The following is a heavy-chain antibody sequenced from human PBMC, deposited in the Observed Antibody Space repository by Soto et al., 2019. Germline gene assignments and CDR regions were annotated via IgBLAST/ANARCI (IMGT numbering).Heavy chain of an antibody. J-gene: IGHJ6*02. CDR3: AKDRQFYSDSRGMDV. V-gene: IGHV3-30*02. Sequence: GGSLRLSCAASGFTFSSYGMHWVRQAPGKGLEWVAVIWYDGSNKYYGDSVKGRFTISRDNSKNTLYLQMNSPRAEDTAVYYCAKDRQFYSDSRGMDVWGQGTMVTVSS. CDR2: IWYDGSNK. D-gene: IGHD3-22*01. CDR1: GFTFSSYG.